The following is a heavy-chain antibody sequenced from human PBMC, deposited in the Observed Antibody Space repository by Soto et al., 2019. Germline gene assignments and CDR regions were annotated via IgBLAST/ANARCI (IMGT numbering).Heavy chain of an antibody. V-gene: IGHV3-30*18. CDR2: ISDGGNAQ. CDR1: GFTFSSYG. J-gene: IGHJ4*02. CDR3: AKKGESGSTVSIPEY. Sequence: QVQLVESGGGVVQPGWSLPLSCAVSGFTFSSYGMHWVRQATGKGLARVAIISDGGNAQFAADSVKGRFTASRDNSKSTLYLQMNSLRPEDTAVYYGAKKGESGSTVSIPEYWGQGTLVTVSS. D-gene: IGHD4-17*01.